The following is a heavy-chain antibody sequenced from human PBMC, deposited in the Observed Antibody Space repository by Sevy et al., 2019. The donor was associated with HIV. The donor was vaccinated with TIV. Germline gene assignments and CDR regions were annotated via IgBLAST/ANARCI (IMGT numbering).Heavy chain of an antibody. CDR3: ARDDGNYYFHY. CDR2: IKQDAGQK. CDR1: GFTFSKYW. D-gene: IGHD1-7*01. V-gene: IGHV3-7*01. Sequence: GGSLRLSCAASGFTFSKYWMGWVRQAPGKGLEWVANIKQDAGQKYYVESVKGRFTISGDNAKNSLYLQMNSLRAEDTAVYFCARDDGNYYFHYWGQGTLVTVSS. J-gene: IGHJ4*02.